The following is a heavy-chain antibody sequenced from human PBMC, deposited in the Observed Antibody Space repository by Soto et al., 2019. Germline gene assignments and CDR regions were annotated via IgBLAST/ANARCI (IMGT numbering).Heavy chain of an antibody. CDR1: GFTFSSYW. D-gene: IGHD6-13*01. CDR3: ASGLLEYSSSWYDY. CDR2: INSDASST. Sequence: EVQLVESGGGLVQPGGSLRLSCAASGFTFSSYWMHWVRQAPGKGLVWVSRINSDASSTNYADSVKGRFTIYRDNAKNTLFLQMSSLRAEDTAVYYCASGLLEYSSSWYDYWGQGTLVTVSS. V-gene: IGHV3-74*01. J-gene: IGHJ4*02.